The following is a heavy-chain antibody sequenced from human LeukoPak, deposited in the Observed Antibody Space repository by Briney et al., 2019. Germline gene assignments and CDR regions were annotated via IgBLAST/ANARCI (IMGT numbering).Heavy chain of an antibody. D-gene: IGHD3/OR15-3a*01. Sequence: ASVTVSCKASGYTFTGYCIHWVRQAPGQGLEWMGWINPKSGGINYAQKFRGRVTMTRDTSINTVYMELSRLSSDDTAIYYCARSSPESFYDFQSNWFDPWGQGTLVTVSS. J-gene: IGHJ5*02. CDR2: INPKSGGI. V-gene: IGHV1-2*02. CDR1: GYTFTGYC. CDR3: ARSSPESFYDFQSNWFDP.